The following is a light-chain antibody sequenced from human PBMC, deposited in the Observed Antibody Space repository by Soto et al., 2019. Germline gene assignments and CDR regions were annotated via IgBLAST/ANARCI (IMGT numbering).Light chain of an antibody. J-gene: IGKJ5*01. CDR1: QSISSW. CDR3: QQYNGYSPIT. Sequence: DIQMTQSPSSLSASVGDRVTITCRASQSISSWLAWYQQKPGKAPKLLIYKASSLESGVPSRFSGSGSGTEFTLTISSLQPDDFATYYCQQYNGYSPITFGQGTRLEI. CDR2: KAS. V-gene: IGKV1-5*03.